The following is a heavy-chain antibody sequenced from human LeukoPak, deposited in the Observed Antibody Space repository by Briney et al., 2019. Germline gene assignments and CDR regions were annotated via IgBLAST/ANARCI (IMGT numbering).Heavy chain of an antibody. CDR3: AKDSSGIVVARAAYYMDV. D-gene: IGHD3-22*01. CDR2: ISGSGVST. Sequence: GGSLRLSSAASGFTFSSYAMSWVRQAPGKGLEWVRAISGSGVSTYYADSVKGRFTISRDNSKNMLYLQMNSLRAEDSATYFCAKDSSGIVVARAAYYMDVWGKGTTVTISS. V-gene: IGHV3-23*01. CDR1: GFTFSSYA. J-gene: IGHJ6*03.